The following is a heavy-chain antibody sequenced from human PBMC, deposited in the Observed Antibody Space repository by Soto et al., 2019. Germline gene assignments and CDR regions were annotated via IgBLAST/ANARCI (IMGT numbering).Heavy chain of an antibody. CDR2: ISYPGTT. CDR1: DYSVSSSNW. J-gene: IGHJ4*02. Sequence: HVQLQDAGPGLVMPSDTLSLTCVVSDYSVSSSNWCGWIRQPPVKGLEWIGYISYPGTTYYTPSLKSRVIMSVDTFKYQFSLQPTSVTAVDTAVYYFARTAVRRGNFDSWGKGTLVTVAS. CDR3: ARTAVRRGNFDS. D-gene: IGHD4-17*01. V-gene: IGHV4-28*01.